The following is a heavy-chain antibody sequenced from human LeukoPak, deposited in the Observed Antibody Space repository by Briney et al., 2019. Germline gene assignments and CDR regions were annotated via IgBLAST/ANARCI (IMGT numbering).Heavy chain of an antibody. V-gene: IGHV4-39*01. CDR2: IYYSGST. J-gene: IGHJ4*02. Sequence: SETLSLICSVSGGSLSIRTYYGGWIRQPPGKGLEWIGSIYYSGSTFYNPSLKSRVTISVDTSNNHFSLKLSSVTAADTALYYCARQGGRCYYFAYRGQGTLVTVSS. D-gene: IGHD2-15*01. CDR3: ARQGGRCYYFAY. CDR1: GGSLSIRTYY.